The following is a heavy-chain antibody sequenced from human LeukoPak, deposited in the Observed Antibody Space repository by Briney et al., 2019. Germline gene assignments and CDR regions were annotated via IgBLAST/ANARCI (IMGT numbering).Heavy chain of an antibody. CDR3: ARDSTTWHGGLFDY. CDR1: GGSISSYY. J-gene: IGHJ4*02. V-gene: IGHV4-4*07. Sequence: SGTLSLTCTVSGGSISSYYWSWIRQPAGKGLEWIGRIYTSGSTNYNPSLRSRVTMSVDTSKNQFSLKLNSVTAADTAVYYCARDSTTWHGGLFDYWGQGTLVTVSS. CDR2: IYTSGST. D-gene: IGHD6-13*01.